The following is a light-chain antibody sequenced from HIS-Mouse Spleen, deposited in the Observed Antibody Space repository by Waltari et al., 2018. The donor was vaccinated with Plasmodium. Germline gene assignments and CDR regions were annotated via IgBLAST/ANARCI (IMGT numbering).Light chain of an antibody. CDR2: EGS. CDR3: CSYAGSSTYV. Sequence: QSALTQPASVSGSPGQSITISCTGTSSDVGSYNLVSWYQQHPGKAPKLMIYEGSKRPSGVSYRFSCSKSGHTASLTISGLQAEDEADYYCCSYAGSSTYVFGTGTKVTVL. V-gene: IGLV2-23*01. J-gene: IGLJ1*01. CDR1: SSDVGSYNL.